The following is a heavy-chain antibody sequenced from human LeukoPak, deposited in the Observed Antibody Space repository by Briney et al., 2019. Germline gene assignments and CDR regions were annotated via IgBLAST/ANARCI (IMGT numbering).Heavy chain of an antibody. V-gene: IGHV1-18*01. D-gene: IGHD3-22*01. J-gene: IGHJ4*02. CDR2: ISAYNGNT. CDR3: AKETYYYDSSGYLHYFDY. Sequence: GASVKVSGKASGYTFTSYVISWVRQAPGQGLEWMGWISAYNGNTNYAQRLQGRVTMTTDTSTSTAYMELRSLRSDDTAVYYCAKETYYYDSSGYLHYFDYWGQGTLVTVSS. CDR1: GYTFTSYV.